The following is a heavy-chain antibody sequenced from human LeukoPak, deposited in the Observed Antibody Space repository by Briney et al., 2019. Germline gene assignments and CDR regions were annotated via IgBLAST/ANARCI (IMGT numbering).Heavy chain of an antibody. V-gene: IGHV1-2*02. CDR2: INPKSGDA. CDR3: ARGEYSNGYPYRLDS. CDR1: GSTFSDYH. J-gene: IGHJ4*02. Sequence: ASVKVSCKTSGSTFSDYHINWVRQASGQGPEWMGWINPKSGDASYNQAFQGRVTMTRDTSISTAYMELNRLRSDDTAMYYCARGEYSNGYPYRLDSWGQGTLVTVSS. D-gene: IGHD3-16*01.